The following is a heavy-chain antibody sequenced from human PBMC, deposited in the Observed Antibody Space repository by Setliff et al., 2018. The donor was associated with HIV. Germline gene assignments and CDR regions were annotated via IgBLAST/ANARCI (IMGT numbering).Heavy chain of an antibody. Sequence: SETLSLTCTVSGYSIGSGYYWGWGRQTQERGLEWIGSIIYHGTTYINPSLKGRVSMSLDTAKNQFSLTLTSVTAADTAVYYCARAGLTLTDWFDPWGQWSLVTASS. CDR1: GYSIGSGYY. CDR2: IIYHGTT. J-gene: IGHJ5*02. V-gene: IGHV4-38-2*02. CDR3: ARAGLTLTDWFDP.